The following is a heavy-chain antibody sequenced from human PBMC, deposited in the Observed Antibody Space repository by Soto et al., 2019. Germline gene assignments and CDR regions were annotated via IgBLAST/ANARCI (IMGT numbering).Heavy chain of an antibody. CDR1: GGSISSSSYY. Sequence: QLQLQESGPGLVKPSETLSLTCTVSGGSISSSSYYWGWIRQPPGKGLEWIGSIYYSGSTYYNPSLKSRATISVDTSKNQFSLKLSSVTSADTAVYYCARHKDEQCLVFDYWGQGTLVTVSS. CDR2: IYYSGST. CDR3: ARHKDEQCLVFDY. V-gene: IGHV4-39*01. D-gene: IGHD6-19*01. J-gene: IGHJ4*02.